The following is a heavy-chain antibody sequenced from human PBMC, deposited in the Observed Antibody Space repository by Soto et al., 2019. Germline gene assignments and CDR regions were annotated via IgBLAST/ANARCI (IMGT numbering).Heavy chain of an antibody. CDR3: AYRPRGYSYHFDY. CDR2: IYWDDDE. CDR1: GLSLTTRGVG. J-gene: IGHJ4*02. V-gene: IGHV2-5*02. Sequence: QITLKESGPTLMKPTQTLTLTCTFSGLSLTTRGVGVGWIRQPPGKALEWLALIYWDDDEGYSPSLQSMLTIAKETSKNPVVLTMTNMDPVDSATYYCAYRPRGYSYHFDYWGQGTLVTVSS. D-gene: IGHD5-18*01.